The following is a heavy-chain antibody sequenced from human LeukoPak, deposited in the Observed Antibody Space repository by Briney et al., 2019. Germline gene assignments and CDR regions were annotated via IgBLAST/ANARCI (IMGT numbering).Heavy chain of an antibody. CDR3: ARSDGIVGEEAWFDP. CDR1: GCSISTFH. D-gene: IGHD1-26*01. Sequence: SETLSLNCSVSGCSISTFHWHWIRQPPGKGLEWVGYIFSSDITNYNPSLRSRVTISVDTSKNQFSLKLRSVTAADTAVYFCARSDGIVGEEAWFDPWGQGTLVTVSS. CDR2: IFSSDIT. V-gene: IGHV4-4*09. J-gene: IGHJ5*02.